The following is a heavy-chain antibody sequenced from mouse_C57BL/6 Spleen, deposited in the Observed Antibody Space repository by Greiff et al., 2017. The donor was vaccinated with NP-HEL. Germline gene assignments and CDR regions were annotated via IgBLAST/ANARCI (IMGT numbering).Heavy chain of an antibody. J-gene: IGHJ4*01. CDR2: IYPGDGDT. D-gene: IGHD2-4*01. CDR1: GYAFSSYW. CDR3: ARSTMTHYYAMDY. V-gene: IGHV1-80*01. Sequence: QVQLQQSGAELVKPGASVKISCKASGYAFSSYWMNWVKQRPGKGLEWIGQIYPGDGDTNYNGKFKGKATLTADKSSSTAYMQLSSLTSEDSAVYFCARSTMTHYYAMDYWGQGTSVTVSS.